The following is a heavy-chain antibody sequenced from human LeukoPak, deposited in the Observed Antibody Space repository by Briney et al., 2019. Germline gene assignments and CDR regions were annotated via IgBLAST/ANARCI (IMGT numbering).Heavy chain of an antibody. D-gene: IGHD3-16*01. Sequence: PSETLSLTCTVSGGSISSGTYYWSWIRQPPGKGLEWIGEINHSGSTNYNPSLKSRVTISVDTSKNQFSLKLSSVTAADTAVYYCARISRRIIAYFDYWGQGTLVTVSS. V-gene: IGHV4-39*07. J-gene: IGHJ4*02. CDR3: ARISRRIIAYFDY. CDR1: GGSISSGTYY. CDR2: INHSGST.